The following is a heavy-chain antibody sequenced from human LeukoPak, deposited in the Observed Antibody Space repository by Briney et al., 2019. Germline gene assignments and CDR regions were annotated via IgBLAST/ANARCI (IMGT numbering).Heavy chain of an antibody. CDR2: ISSSGDTT. J-gene: IGHJ4*02. CDR1: GFLMSDHY. D-gene: IGHD2-21*02. V-gene: IGHV3-11*04. CDR3: ARESTAFDY. Sequence: NAGGSLRLSCEASGFLMSDHYMNWVRQAPGKGPEWLAYISSSGDTTYYAESVRGRFALSRDDGKNSLTLHMNGLRDDDTAVYYCARESTAFDYWGQGTLVTVSS.